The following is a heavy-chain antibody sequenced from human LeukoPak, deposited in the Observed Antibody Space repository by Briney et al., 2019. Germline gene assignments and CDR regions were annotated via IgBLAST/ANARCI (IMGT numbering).Heavy chain of an antibody. CDR1: GFTFSSYS. D-gene: IGHD7-27*01. CDR2: ISGSSTI. V-gene: IGHV3-48*01. Sequence: GGSLRLSCAASGFTFSSYSMNWVRQAPGKGLEWVSYISGSSTIYYADSVKGRFTISRDNAKNSLYLQMNSLRAEDTAVYYCARWGVTGEYLFDYWGQGTLVTVSS. CDR3: ARWGVTGEYLFDY. J-gene: IGHJ4*02.